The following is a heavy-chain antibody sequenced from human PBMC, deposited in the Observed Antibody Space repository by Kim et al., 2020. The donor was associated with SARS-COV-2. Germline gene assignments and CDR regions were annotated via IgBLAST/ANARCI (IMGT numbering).Heavy chain of an antibody. V-gene: IGHV4-59*01. CDR3: ARGTTSPGKAFDI. CDR1: GGSISYYY. CDR2: IYYSGST. D-gene: IGHD4-17*01. J-gene: IGHJ3*02. Sequence: LETLSLTCTVSGGSISYYYWSWIRQPPGKGLEWIGYIYYSGSTYYNPSLKSRVTISVDTSKNQFSMKLSSVTDADTAVYYCARGTTSPGKAFDICGQGTRVTVSS.